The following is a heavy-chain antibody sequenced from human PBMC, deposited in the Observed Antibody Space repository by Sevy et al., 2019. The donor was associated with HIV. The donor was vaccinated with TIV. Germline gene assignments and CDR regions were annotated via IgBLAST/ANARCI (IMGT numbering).Heavy chain of an antibody. CDR2: INPSGGST. Sequence: ASVKVSCKASGYTFTSNYMHWVRQAPGQGLEWMGIINPSGGSTSYAQKFQGRVTMTRDTFTSTVYMELSSLRSEDTAVYYCARDSDNYDILTGYYPFDYWGQGTLVTVSS. V-gene: IGHV1-46*01. D-gene: IGHD3-9*01. J-gene: IGHJ4*02. CDR1: GYTFTSNY. CDR3: ARDSDNYDILTGYYPFDY.